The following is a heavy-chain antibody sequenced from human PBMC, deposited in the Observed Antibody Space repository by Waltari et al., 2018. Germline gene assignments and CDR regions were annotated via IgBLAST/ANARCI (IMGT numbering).Heavy chain of an antibody. CDR3: ARAGLGSPSQWLQLLDL. CDR2: LHAGGAA. V-gene: IGHV3-53*01. CDR1: GFTVSHNY. D-gene: IGHD5-12*01. J-gene: IGHJ5*02. Sequence: EVQLVESGGGLIQPGGSLRLPCVASGFTVSHNYMSWVRQAPGKGLEWVSVLHAGGAAYYAESVKGRFTVSRDNSKNTLYLQMNSLRDEDTAIYFCARAGLGSPSQWLQLLDLWGQGTLVTVSS.